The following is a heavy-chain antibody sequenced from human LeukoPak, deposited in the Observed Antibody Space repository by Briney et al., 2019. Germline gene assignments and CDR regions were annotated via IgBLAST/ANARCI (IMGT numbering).Heavy chain of an antibody. D-gene: IGHD1-1*01. CDR3: AVWNDERRLDY. CDR2: IWYDASNV. CDR1: GFTFSSYG. J-gene: IGHJ4*02. V-gene: IGHV3-33*01. Sequence: AGGSLRLSCAASGFTFSSYGMHWVRQAPGKGLEWVAVIWYDASNVYYADSVKGRFTISRDNSRNTLFLQMNSLRVEDTAVYYCAVWNDERRLDYWGQGTLVTVSS.